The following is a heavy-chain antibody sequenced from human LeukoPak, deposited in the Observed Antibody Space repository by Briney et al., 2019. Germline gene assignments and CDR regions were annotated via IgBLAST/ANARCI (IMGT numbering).Heavy chain of an antibody. CDR1: GGSFSGYY. J-gene: IGHJ5*02. V-gene: IGHV4-34*01. CDR2: NNHSGST. D-gene: IGHD2-15*01. CDR3: ARGRTRPGVVVVAATPGVRAFRFDP. Sequence: SETLSLTCAVYGGSFSGYYWSWIRQPPGKGLEWIGENNHSGSTNYNPSLKSRVTISVDTSKNQFSLKLSSVTAADTAVYYCARGRTRPGVVVVAATPGVRAFRFDPWGQGTLVTVSS.